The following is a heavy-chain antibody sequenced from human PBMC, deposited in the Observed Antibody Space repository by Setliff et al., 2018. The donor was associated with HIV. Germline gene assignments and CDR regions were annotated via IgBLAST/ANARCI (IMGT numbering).Heavy chain of an antibody. J-gene: IGHJ6*03. CDR2: AYASTGHT. D-gene: IGHD2-15*01. Sequence: ASVKVSCKTSGDKFGSFDINWVRQASGQGLGWVGWAYASTGHTAHARKFEGRVTMTWDPSTGIGYMELNSLRADDTAVYYCARGIDILVKMGIYYHYMDVWGKGTTVTVSS. CDR3: ARGIDILVKMGIYYHYMDV. V-gene: IGHV1-8*01. CDR1: GDKFGSFD.